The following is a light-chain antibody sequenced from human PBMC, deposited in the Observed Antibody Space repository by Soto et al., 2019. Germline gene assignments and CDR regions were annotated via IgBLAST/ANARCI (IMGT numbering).Light chain of an antibody. V-gene: IGKV1-5*01. CDR1: QSISSW. CDR2: DAS. Sequence: DIQMTQSPSTLSASVGDRVTITCRASQSISSWLAWYQQKPGKAPKLLIYDASSLESGVPSRLSGSGSGTEFTLTISSLQPDDFATYYCQQYNSYWYTFGQGTKVDIK. J-gene: IGKJ2*01. CDR3: QQYNSYWYT.